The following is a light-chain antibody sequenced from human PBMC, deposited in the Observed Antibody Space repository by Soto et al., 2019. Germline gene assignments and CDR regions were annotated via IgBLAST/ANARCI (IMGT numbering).Light chain of an antibody. CDR2: AAS. J-gene: IGKJ5*01. Sequence: DIQLTQSPSFLSASVGDRVTITCRASQGISSDLAWYQQNPGKAPKLLIYAASTLQNGVPSTFSGSGPGTEFTLTISSLQPEDFGTYYCQQFKSYPITFGQGTRLE. V-gene: IGKV1-9*01. CDR3: QQFKSYPIT. CDR1: QGISSD.